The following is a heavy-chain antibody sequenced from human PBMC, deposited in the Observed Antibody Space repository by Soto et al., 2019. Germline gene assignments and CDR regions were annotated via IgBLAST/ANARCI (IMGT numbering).Heavy chain of an antibody. Sequence: EVQLVESGGGLEHPGRSLRLSCTASGFSFGDYAIIWFRQAPGKGPEWGGLITSKRYGGATEYAASLRGRFTISRDDSKSIAYLQMNSLKIDDTAVYHCSRLPRNNRGAPFDYWGQGTQVTVSS. CDR1: GFSFGDYA. CDR3: SRLPRNNRGAPFDY. D-gene: IGHD3-10*01. J-gene: IGHJ4*02. V-gene: IGHV3-49*03. CDR2: ITSKRYGGAT.